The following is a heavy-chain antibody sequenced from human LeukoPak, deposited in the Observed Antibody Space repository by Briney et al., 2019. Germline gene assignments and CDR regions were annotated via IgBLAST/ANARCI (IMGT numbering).Heavy chain of an antibody. Sequence: PSETLSLTCAVYGGSFSGYYWSWIRQPPGKGLEWIGRIYTSGSTNYNPSLKSRVTMSVDTSKNQFSLKLSSVTAADTAVYYSASSYNLDAFDIWGQGTMVTVSS. V-gene: IGHV4-59*10. J-gene: IGHJ3*02. D-gene: IGHD1-14*01. CDR1: GGSFSGYY. CDR2: IYTSGST. CDR3: ASSYNLDAFDI.